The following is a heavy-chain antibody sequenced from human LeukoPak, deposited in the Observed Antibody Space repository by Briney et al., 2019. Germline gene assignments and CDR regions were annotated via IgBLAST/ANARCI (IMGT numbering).Heavy chain of an antibody. J-gene: IGHJ4*02. CDR3: ARRAGAYSHPYDYWGQGTGGIDY. CDR2: IYSDNT. D-gene: IGHD4/OR15-4a*01. CDR1: GFTVSSNS. Sequence: GGSLRLSCTVSGFTVSSNSMSWVRQAPGKGLEWVSFIYSDNTHYSDSVKGRFTISRDNSKNTLYLQMNSLRAEDTAVYYCARRAGAYSHPYDYWGQGTGGIDYWGQGTLVTVSS. V-gene: IGHV3-53*01.